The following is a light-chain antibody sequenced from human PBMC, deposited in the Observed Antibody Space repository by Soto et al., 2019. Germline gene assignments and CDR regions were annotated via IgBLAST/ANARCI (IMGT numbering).Light chain of an antibody. Sequence: QSALTQPRSVSGSPGQSVTISCTGTSSDVGGYNYVTWYQHHPGKAPKLMISDVNKRASGVPDRFSGSKSGNTASLTISGLQAEDEADYYCFSFGGRVFVFGTGTKVTVL. CDR2: DVN. V-gene: IGLV2-11*01. J-gene: IGLJ1*01. CDR1: SSDVGGYNY. CDR3: FSFGGRVFV.